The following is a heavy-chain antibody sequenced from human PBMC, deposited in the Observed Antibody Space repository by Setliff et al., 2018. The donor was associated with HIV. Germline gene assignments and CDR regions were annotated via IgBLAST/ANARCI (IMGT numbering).Heavy chain of an antibody. CDR1: GFIFSSYA. CDR2: ISYDGSNK. CDR3: ARVFGPFDY. J-gene: IGHJ4*02. Sequence: GGSLRLSCAASGFIFSSYAMHWVRQAPGKGLEWVAVISYDGSNKYYADSVKGRFTISRDNSKNTLYLQMNRLRAEDTAVYYCARVFGPFDYWGQGTLVTVSS. V-gene: IGHV3-30*14. D-gene: IGHD3-10*02.